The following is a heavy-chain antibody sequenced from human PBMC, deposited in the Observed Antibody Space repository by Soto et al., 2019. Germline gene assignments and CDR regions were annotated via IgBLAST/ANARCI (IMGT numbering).Heavy chain of an antibody. CDR2: IDPSDSYT. CDR3: ARLTTMIISLNMDV. J-gene: IGHJ6*02. CDR1: GYSFTTYW. D-gene: IGHD3-22*01. V-gene: IGHV5-10-1*01. Sequence: GESLKISCKGSGYSFTTYWISWVRQMPGKGLEWMGRIDPSDSYTNYSPSFQGHVTISADKSISTAYLQWSSLKASDTSMYYCARLTTMIISLNMDVWGQGTTVTVSS.